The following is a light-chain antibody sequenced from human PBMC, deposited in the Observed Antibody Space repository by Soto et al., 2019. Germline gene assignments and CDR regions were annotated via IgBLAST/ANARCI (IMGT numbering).Light chain of an antibody. CDR3: QSYDSTLSALV. J-gene: IGLJ2*01. CDR1: SSNIGADYD. Sequence: QSVLTQPPSVSGAPGQRVTIPCTGSSSNIGADYDVHWYQHLPGTAPKLLIYGNNNRPSGVPDRFSGSKSGTSASLAITGLQADDEADYYCQSYDSTLSALVFGGGTKVTVL. CDR2: GNN. V-gene: IGLV1-40*01.